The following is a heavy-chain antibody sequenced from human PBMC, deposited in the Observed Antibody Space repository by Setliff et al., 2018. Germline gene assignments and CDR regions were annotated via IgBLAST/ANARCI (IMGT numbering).Heavy chain of an antibody. CDR2: FDHSGTT. CDR3: ARYPSSVAARPGY. D-gene: IGHD6-6*01. J-gene: IGHJ4*02. V-gene: IGHV4-34*01. CDR1: GASFSNYY. Sequence: SETLSLTCTVYGASFSNYYWGWVRQPPEERLEWIAEFDHSGTTKYNPSLMGRVTISVDTSKNQFSLRLSSVTAADTAVYYCARYPSSVAARPGYWGQGTLVTVSS.